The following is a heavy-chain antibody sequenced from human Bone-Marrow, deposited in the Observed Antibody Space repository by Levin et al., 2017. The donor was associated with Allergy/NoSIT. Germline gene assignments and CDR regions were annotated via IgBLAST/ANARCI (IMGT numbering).Heavy chain of an antibody. D-gene: IGHD6-13*01. V-gene: IGHV3-11*01. CDR1: GFTFSDYY. CDR3: ARENSSSWSYFDY. CDR2: ISSSGSTI. Sequence: NTGGSLRLSCAASGFTFSDYYMSWIRQAPGKGLEWVSYISSSGSTIYYADSVKGRFTISRDNAKNSLYLQMNSLRAEDTAVYYCARENSSSWSYFDYWGQGTLVTVSS. J-gene: IGHJ4*02.